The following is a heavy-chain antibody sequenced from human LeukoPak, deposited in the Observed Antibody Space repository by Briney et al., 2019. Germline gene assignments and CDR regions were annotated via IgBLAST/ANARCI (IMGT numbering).Heavy chain of an antibody. D-gene: IGHD2-8*01. Sequence: GESLKISCKGSGYSFTSYWIGWVRQMPGKGLEWMGIIYPGDSDTRYSPSFQGQVTISADKSISTAYPQWSSLKASDTAMYYCARALSRYCTNGVCLDWFDPWGQGTLVTVSS. J-gene: IGHJ5*02. CDR2: IYPGDSDT. CDR1: GYSFTSYW. CDR3: ARALSRYCTNGVCLDWFDP. V-gene: IGHV5-51*01.